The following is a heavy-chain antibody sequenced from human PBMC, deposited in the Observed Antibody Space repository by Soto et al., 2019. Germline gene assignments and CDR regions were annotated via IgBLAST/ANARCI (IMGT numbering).Heavy chain of an antibody. V-gene: IGHV5-51*01. CDR1: GYSFTIHW. D-gene: IGHD5-18*01. CDR2: IYPCDSDT. CDR3: ASPQHDTAMAPLYFDY. J-gene: IGHJ4*02. Sequence: GEFLKMSRNSSGYSFTIHWNGLVRQMPGKGLEWMGIIYPCDSDTIYSPSFQGQVTISADKSISTAYLQWSSLKASDTAMYYCASPQHDTAMAPLYFDYWGQGTLVTVSS.